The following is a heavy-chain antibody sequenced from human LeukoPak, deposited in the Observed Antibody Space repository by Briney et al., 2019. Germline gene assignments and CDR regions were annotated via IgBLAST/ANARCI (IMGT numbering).Heavy chain of an antibody. D-gene: IGHD5-18*01. CDR3: GRDPKLGIRGYTYGYIDY. J-gene: IGHJ4*02. V-gene: IGHV7-4-1*02. CDR1: GYTLTELS. Sequence: ASVKVSCKVSGYTLTELSMHWVRQAPGKGLEWMGWINTNTGNPTYTQGFTGRYVFSLDTSVSTAYLQISGLKADDTAVYYCGRDPKLGIRGYTYGYIDYWGQGTLVTVSS. CDR2: INTNTGNP.